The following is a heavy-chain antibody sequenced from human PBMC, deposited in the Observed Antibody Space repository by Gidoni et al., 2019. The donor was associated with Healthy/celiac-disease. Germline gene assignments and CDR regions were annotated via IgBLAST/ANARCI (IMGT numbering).Heavy chain of an antibody. Sequence: SGFTFSSYAMSWVRHAPGKGLEWVSAISGSGGSTYYADSVKGRCTISRDNSKNTLYLQMNSLRAEETAVYYCAPHDEGAVAAWGQGTLVTVSS. J-gene: IGHJ5*02. V-gene: IGHV3-23*01. CDR3: APHDEGAVAA. CDR1: GFTFSSYA. CDR2: ISGSGGST. D-gene: IGHD6-19*01.